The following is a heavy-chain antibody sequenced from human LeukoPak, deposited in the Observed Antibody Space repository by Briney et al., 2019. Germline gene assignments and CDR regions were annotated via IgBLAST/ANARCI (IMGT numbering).Heavy chain of an antibody. J-gene: IGHJ4*02. CDR1: GYTFTVYY. V-gene: IGHV1-2*06. Sequence: ASVKVSCTASGYTFTVYYMHWVRQAPGQGLEWMGRINPNSGGTNYAQKFQGRVTMTRDTSISTAYMELSRLRSDDTAVYYCARGHDYSNYEFDYWGQGTLVTVSS. CDR2: INPNSGGT. CDR3: ARGHDYSNYEFDY. D-gene: IGHD4-11*01.